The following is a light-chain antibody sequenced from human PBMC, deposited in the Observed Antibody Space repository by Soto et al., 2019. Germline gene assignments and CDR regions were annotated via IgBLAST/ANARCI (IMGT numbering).Light chain of an antibody. J-gene: IGLJ2*01. CDR3: SSYTSSSTKV. V-gene: IGLV2-14*03. Sequence: QSALTQPASVSGSPGQSITISCTGTSSDVGGYKYVSWYQQHPGKAPKLMIYDVNNRPSGVSNRFSGSKSGNTASLTISGLQADDEADYYCSSYTSSSTKVFGGGTKLTVL. CDR2: DVN. CDR1: SSDVGGYKY.